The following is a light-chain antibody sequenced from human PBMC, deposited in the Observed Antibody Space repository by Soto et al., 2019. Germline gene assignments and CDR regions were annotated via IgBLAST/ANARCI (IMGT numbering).Light chain of an antibody. CDR2: GAS. V-gene: IGKV3-20*01. Sequence: EIVLTQSPGTLSLSPGEGATLSCRTSQSFSSSYLAWYQQKPGQAPRLLIYGASSRAIGIPDRFSGSGSGTDFTLTISRLEPEDFAVYYCQQYGSSPATFGQGTKVEIK. CDR1: QSFSSSY. J-gene: IGKJ1*01. CDR3: QQYGSSPAT.